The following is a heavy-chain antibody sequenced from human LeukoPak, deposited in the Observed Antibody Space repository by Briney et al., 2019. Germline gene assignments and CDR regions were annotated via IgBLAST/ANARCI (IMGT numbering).Heavy chain of an antibody. J-gene: IGHJ4*02. Sequence: PGGSLRLSCAASGFTFDDYSMHWVRQAPGKGLEWVSGINWNSGDIIYADAVTGRFTLSRDNAKNFVYLQMNSLRPDDTAVYYCAKRQQGSGSRYFDYWGQGILVTVSS. CDR2: INWNSGDI. CDR1: GFTFDDYS. D-gene: IGHD3-10*01. V-gene: IGHV3-9*01. CDR3: AKRQQGSGSRYFDY.